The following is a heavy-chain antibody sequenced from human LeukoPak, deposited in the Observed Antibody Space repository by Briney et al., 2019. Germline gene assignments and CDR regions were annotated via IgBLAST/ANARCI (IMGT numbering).Heavy chain of an antibody. CDR3: ARSRDYGDLYYFDY. J-gene: IGHJ4*02. Sequence: KPSETLSLTCTVSGGSISSYYWSWIRRPPGKGLEWIGYIYYSGSTNYNPSLKSRVTISVDTSKNQFSLKLSSVTAADTAVYYCARSRDYGDLYYFDYWGQGTLVTVSS. D-gene: IGHD4-17*01. CDR2: IYYSGST. CDR1: GGSISSYY. V-gene: IGHV4-59*01.